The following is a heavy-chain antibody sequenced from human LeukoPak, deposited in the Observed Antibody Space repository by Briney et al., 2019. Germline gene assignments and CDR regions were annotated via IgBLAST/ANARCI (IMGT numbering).Heavy chain of an antibody. CDR2: ISAYNGNT. V-gene: IGHV1-18*01. J-gene: IGHJ4*02. CDR3: ARENVISGSYGPVDY. D-gene: IGHD1-26*01. Sequence: ASVKVSCKASGYTFTSHGISWVRQAPGQGLEWMGWISAYNGNTNYAQKLQGRVTMTTDTSTSTAYMELRSLRSDDTAVYYCARENVISGSYGPVDYWGQGTLVTVSS. CDR1: GYTFTSHG.